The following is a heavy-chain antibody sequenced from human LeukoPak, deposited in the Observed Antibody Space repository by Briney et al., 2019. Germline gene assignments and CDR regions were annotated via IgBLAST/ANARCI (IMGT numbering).Heavy chain of an antibody. J-gene: IGHJ6*03. CDR1: GGSISSSNW. CDR2: IYHSGST. Sequence: SETLSLTCAVSGGSISSSNWWSWVRQPPGKGLEWIGEIYHSGSTNYNPSLKSRVTISVDTSKKQVSLKLRSVTAADTAVYYCARDVRDLYYYMDVWGKGTTVTVSS. CDR3: ARDVRDLYYYMDV. D-gene: IGHD6-6*01. V-gene: IGHV4-4*02.